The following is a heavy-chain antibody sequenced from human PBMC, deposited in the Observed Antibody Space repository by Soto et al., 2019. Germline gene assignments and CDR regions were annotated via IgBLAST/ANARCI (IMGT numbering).Heavy chain of an antibody. CDR1: GGTFSSYA. V-gene: IGHV1-69*12. CDR2: IIPIFGTA. J-gene: IGHJ6*02. Sequence: QVQLVQSGAEVKKPGSSVKVSCKASGGTFSSYAISWVRQAPGQGLEWMGGIIPIFGTANYAQKFQGRVTITADESTSTAYMELSSLRSEDTAVYYCARVVEVVPAATNYYYGMDVWGQGTTVTVSS. CDR3: ARVVEVVPAATNYYYGMDV. D-gene: IGHD2-2*01.